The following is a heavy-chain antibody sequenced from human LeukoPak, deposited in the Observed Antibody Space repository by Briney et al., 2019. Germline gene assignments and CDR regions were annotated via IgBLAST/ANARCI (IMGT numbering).Heavy chain of an antibody. Sequence: GASVKVSCKTSGYTFTSYDFNWVRQATGQGLEWMGWMSPNSGNTGYAQKFQGRVTLTRNTSISTAYMEVSGLTSEDTAIYYCARGGRAWSRDAFDIWGQGTMVTVAS. D-gene: IGHD2-8*02. V-gene: IGHV1-8*01. CDR1: GYTFTSYD. CDR2: MSPNSGNT. J-gene: IGHJ3*02. CDR3: ARGGRAWSRDAFDI.